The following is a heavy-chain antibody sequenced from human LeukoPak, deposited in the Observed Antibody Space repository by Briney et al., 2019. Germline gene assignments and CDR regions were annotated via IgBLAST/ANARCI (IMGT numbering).Heavy chain of an antibody. Sequence: ASVKVSCKASGYTLTSYDINWVRQATGQGLEWRGWMNPNSGNTGYAQKFQGRVTITRNTSISTAYMELSSLRSEDTAAYYCARGYYYDSSGYYPHYYYYYMDVWGKGTTVTVSS. CDR2: MNPNSGNT. CDR1: GYTLTSYD. J-gene: IGHJ6*03. CDR3: ARGYYYDSSGYYPHYYYYYMDV. D-gene: IGHD3-22*01. V-gene: IGHV1-8*03.